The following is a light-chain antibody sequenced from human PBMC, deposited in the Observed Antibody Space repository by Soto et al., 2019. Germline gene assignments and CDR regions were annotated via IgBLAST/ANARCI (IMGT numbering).Light chain of an antibody. CDR3: QQYGSSPWT. CDR1: QSVSSSF. J-gene: IGKJ1*01. CDR2: ATS. V-gene: IGKV3-20*01. Sequence: EIVLTQSPGTLSLSPGERATLSCRASQSVSSSFLAWYQHKPGQAPMLLIYATSSRATGIPDRFSGSGSGTDFTLTISRLEPEDFAVYYCQQYGSSPWTFGQGTKVEIK.